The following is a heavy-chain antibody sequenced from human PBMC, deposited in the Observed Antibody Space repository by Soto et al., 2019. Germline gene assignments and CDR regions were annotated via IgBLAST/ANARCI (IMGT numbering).Heavy chain of an antibody. D-gene: IGHD2-15*01. V-gene: IGHV3-30*18. CDR3: VKDMGYCSGGSCYWGAYFYYYMDV. Sequence: QVQLVESGGGVVQPGGSLRLSCAASGFSFNNYGMHWVRQAPGKGLAWVAVILFDGSDNWYADSVKGRFTISRDNSKNTLYLHMNSLTAEDTAVYYCVKDMGYCSGGSCYWGAYFYYYMDVWGKGTPVTVSS. CDR1: GFSFNNYG. CDR2: ILFDGSDN. J-gene: IGHJ6*03.